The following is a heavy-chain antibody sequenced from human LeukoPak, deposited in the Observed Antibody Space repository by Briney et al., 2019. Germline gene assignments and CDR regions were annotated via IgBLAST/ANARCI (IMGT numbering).Heavy chain of an antibody. CDR3: ATYRQVLLPFES. D-gene: IGHD2-8*02. Sequence: GGSLRLSCAASGFTFSRYSMHWVRQAPGKGLVWVSHVNSDGSGTDYADSVKGRFTISRDNAKNTLYLQMNSLRAEDTAIYYCATYRQVLLPFESWGQGTLVTVSS. CDR2: VNSDGSGT. J-gene: IGHJ4*02. CDR1: GFTFSRYS. V-gene: IGHV3-74*01.